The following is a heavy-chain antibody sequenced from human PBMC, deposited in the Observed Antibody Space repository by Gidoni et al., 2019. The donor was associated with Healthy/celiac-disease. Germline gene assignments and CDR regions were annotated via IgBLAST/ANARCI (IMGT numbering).Heavy chain of an antibody. CDR3: ARRKVGQQWLVQDLYFDY. Sequence: QLQLQESGPGLLKPSETLSLPCTVPGGSISSRSYYWGWIRQPPGKGLEWIGSIYYSGSTYYNPSLKSRVTISVDTSKNQFSLKLSSVTAADTAVYYCARRKVGQQWLVQDLYFDYWGQGTLVTVSS. CDR2: IYYSGST. J-gene: IGHJ4*02. CDR1: GGSISSRSYY. D-gene: IGHD6-19*01. V-gene: IGHV4-39*01.